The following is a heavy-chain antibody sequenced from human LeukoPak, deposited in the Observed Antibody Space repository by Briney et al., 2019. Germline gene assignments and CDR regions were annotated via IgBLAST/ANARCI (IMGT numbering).Heavy chain of an antibody. CDR1: GFTFSSYG. J-gene: IGHJ6*03. CDR2: ISGSGGST. CDR3: AKRYCSSTSCYVYYYYYMDV. V-gene: IGHV3-23*01. D-gene: IGHD2-2*01. Sequence: GGSLRLSCAASGFTFSSYGMSWVRQAPGKGLEWVSAISGSGGSTYYADSVKGRFTISRDNSKNTLYLQMNSLRAEDTAVYYCAKRYCSSTSCYVYYYYYMDVWGKGTTVTVSS.